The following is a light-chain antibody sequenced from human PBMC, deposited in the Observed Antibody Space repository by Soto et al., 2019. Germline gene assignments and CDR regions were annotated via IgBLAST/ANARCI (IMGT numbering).Light chain of an antibody. V-gene: IGLV1-40*01. CDR3: QSYDRSLSGSV. J-gene: IGLJ2*01. CDR1: SSHIGAGYD. CDR2: GNS. Sequence: QSVLTKPPSVSGAPGQRVTISCTGSSSHIGAGYDVHWYQQLPGTAPKLLIYGNSNRPSGVPDRFSGSKSGTSASLAITGLQAEDEADYYCQSYDRSLSGSVFGGGTKLTVL.